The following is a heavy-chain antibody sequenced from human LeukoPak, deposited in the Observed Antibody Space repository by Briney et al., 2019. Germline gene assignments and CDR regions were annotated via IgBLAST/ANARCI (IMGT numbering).Heavy chain of an antibody. Sequence: PSETLSLSCTASGGSISSYYMSWIRQPPGKGLEWVAYIYYSGSTNYTPSLKSRVTISVDTSKNQFSLQLSTVTAADTAVYYCARTWLRFSISYMVVWGKRATV. CDR1: GGSISSYY. J-gene: IGHJ6*03. CDR2: IYYSGST. V-gene: IGHV4-59*01. D-gene: IGHD5-12*01. CDR3: ARTWLRFSISYMVV.